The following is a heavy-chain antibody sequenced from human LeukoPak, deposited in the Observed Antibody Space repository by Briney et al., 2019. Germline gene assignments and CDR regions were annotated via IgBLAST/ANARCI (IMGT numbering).Heavy chain of an antibody. CDR2: IYYSGST. CDR3: ARGVAAARFWFDP. Sequence: PSGTLSLTCTVSGGSISSYYWSWIRQPPGKGLEWIGYIYYSGSTNYNPSLKSRVTISVVTSKNQFSLKLSSVTAADTAVYYCARGVAAARFWFDPWGQGTLVTVSS. D-gene: IGHD2-15*01. J-gene: IGHJ5*02. CDR1: GGSISSYY. V-gene: IGHV4-59*01.